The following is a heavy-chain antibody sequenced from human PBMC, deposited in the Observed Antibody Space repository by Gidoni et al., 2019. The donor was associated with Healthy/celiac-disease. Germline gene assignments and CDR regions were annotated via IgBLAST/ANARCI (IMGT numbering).Heavy chain of an antibody. CDR1: GFTFSSYS. J-gene: IGHJ6*02. CDR3: ARAKGSGYYYYYGMDV. Sequence: EVQLVESGGGLVKPGGSLRLSCAASGFTFSSYSMNWVRQAPGKGLEWVSSISSSSSYIYYADSVKGRFTISRDNAKNSLYLQMNSLRAEDTAVYYCARAKGSGYYYYYGMDVWGQGTTVTVSS. CDR2: ISSSSSYI. D-gene: IGHD3-3*01. V-gene: IGHV3-21*01.